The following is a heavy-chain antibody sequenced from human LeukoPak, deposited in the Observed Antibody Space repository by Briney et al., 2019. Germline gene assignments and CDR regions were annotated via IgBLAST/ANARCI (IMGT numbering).Heavy chain of an antibody. Sequence: GGSLRLSCAASGFTFSGSAMHWVRQASGKVLEWVGRIRSKANSYATAYAASVKGRFTISRDDSKNTAYLQMNSLKTEDTAVYYCTRRTGTTWVDYWGQGTLVTVSS. J-gene: IGHJ4*02. CDR3: TRRTGTTWVDY. CDR1: GFTFSGSA. CDR2: IRSKANSYAT. V-gene: IGHV3-73*01. D-gene: IGHD1-7*01.